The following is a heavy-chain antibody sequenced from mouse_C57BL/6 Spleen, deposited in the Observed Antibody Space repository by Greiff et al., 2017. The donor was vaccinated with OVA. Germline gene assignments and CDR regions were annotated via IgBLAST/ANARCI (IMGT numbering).Heavy chain of an antibody. CDR3: ANTVVEAMDY. V-gene: IGHV5-17*01. CDR1: GFTFSDYG. CDR2: ISSGSSTI. D-gene: IGHD1-1*01. J-gene: IGHJ4*01. Sequence: EVKVVESGGGLVKPGGSLKLSCAASGFTFSDYGMHWVRQAPEKGLEWVAYISSGSSTIYYADTVKGRFTISRDNAKNTLFLQMTSLRSEDTAMYYCANTVVEAMDYWGQGTSVTVSS.